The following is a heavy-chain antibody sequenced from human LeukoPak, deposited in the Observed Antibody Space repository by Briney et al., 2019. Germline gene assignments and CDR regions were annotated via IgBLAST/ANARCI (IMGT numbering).Heavy chain of an antibody. Sequence: SETLSLTCTVSGGSISSSSYYWGWIRQPPGKGLEWIGSIYYSGSTYYHPSLKSRITISVDTSKNQFSLKLSSVTAADTAVYYCARHPDHYGDYGELYFDYWGQGTLVTVSS. V-gene: IGHV4-39*01. J-gene: IGHJ4*02. CDR1: GGSISSSSYY. D-gene: IGHD4-17*01. CDR2: IYYSGST. CDR3: ARHPDHYGDYGELYFDY.